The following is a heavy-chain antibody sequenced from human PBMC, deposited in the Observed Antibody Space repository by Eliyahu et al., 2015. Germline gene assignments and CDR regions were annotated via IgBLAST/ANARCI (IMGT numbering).Heavy chain of an antibody. V-gene: IGHV4-59*02. CDR3: ATRISGVDY. Sequence: QVQLEESGPGPVKPSETLSLTCTVSGASVSSHYWSWVREPPGKGLEWIGYIYDSGSTTYNPSLKSRVTISVDTSKSQISLTLNSVTAADTDIYYCATRISGVDYWGQGTKVTVSS. J-gene: IGHJ4*02. CDR2: IYDSGST. CDR1: GASVSSHY. D-gene: IGHD5-12*01.